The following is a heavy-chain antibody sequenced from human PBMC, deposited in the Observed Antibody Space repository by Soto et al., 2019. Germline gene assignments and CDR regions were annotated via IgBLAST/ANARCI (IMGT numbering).Heavy chain of an antibody. CDR2: IYPGDSDT. V-gene: IGHV5-51*01. Sequence: GESLKISCKGPGYSFTSYWIGWVRQMPGKGLEWMGIIYPGDSDTRYSPSFQGQVTISADKSISTAYLQWSSLKASDTAMYYCARVPMYSSGWYYFDYWGQGTLVTVSS. D-gene: IGHD6-19*01. CDR1: GYSFTSYW. J-gene: IGHJ4*02. CDR3: ARVPMYSSGWYYFDY.